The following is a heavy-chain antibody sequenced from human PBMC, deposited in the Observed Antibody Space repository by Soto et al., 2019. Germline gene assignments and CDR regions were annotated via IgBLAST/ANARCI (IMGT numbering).Heavy chain of an antibody. CDR2: ISYDGSNK. J-gene: IGHJ4*02. D-gene: IGHD2-15*01. V-gene: IGHV3-30*03. CDR1: GFTFSSYG. CDR3: ATDRTLH. Sequence: GGSLRLSCAASGFTFSSYGMHWVRQAPGKGLEWVAVISYDGSNKYYADSVKGRFTISRDNSKNTLYLQMNSLRAEDTAVYYCATDRTLHWGPATLVTVFS.